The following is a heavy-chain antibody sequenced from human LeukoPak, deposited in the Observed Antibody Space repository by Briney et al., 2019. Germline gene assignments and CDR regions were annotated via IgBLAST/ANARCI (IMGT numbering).Heavy chain of an antibody. CDR2: ISHDGSKK. J-gene: IGHJ6*03. D-gene: IGHD2-2*01. CDR1: GFTFNNYG. CDR3: SKDGDCRGSSFGRLLYQYYYMDV. Sequence: GGSLRLSCVASGFTFNNYGMHWVRQAPGKGLEWVTFISHDGSKKYYADSVKGRFSISRDESRTTVFLQMNRLRGDDTALYYCSKDGDCRGSSFGRLLYQYYYMDVWGKGTTVTVSS. V-gene: IGHV3-30*02.